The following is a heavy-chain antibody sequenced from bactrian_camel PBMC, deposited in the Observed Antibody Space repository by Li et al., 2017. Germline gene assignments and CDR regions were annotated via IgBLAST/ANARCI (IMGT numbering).Heavy chain of an antibody. V-gene: IGHV3S53*01. J-gene: IGHJ4*01. Sequence: VQLVESGGGSVQAGGSLRLSCRAKGTIYYDACVGWLRQPSGKEREGVAAIDSDGIASYADSVKGRFTVSRDNANNTVNLMMNSLKIEDTAVYYCQPHGRSYIDINCRARLGPGTQVTVS. D-gene: IGHD4*01. CDR2: IDSDGIA. CDR1: GTIYYDAC.